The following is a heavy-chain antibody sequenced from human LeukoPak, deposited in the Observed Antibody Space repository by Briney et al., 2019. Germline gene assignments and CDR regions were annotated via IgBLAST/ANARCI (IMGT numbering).Heavy chain of an antibody. CDR1: GFTFSSYG. CDR3: AKLGMRYCSGGSCHQGDY. V-gene: IGHV3-30*18. Sequence: GGSLRLSCAASGFTFSSYGMHWVRQAPGKGPEWVAVISYDGSNKYYADSVKGRFTISRDNSKNTLYLQMNSLRAEDTAVYYCAKLGMRYCSGGSCHQGDYWGQGTLVTVSS. CDR2: ISYDGSNK. D-gene: IGHD2-15*01. J-gene: IGHJ4*02.